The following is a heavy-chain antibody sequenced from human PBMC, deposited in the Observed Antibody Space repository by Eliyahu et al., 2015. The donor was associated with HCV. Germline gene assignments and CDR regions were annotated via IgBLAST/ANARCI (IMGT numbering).Heavy chain of an antibody. J-gene: IGHJ6*02. CDR3: ARSITGINYYYYYGMDV. D-gene: IGHD1-20*01. V-gene: IGHV1-46*03. Sequence: GCSTSYAQKFQGRVTMTRDTSTSTVYMELSSLRSEDTAVYYCARSITGINYYYYYGMDVWGQGTTVTVSS. CDR2: GCST.